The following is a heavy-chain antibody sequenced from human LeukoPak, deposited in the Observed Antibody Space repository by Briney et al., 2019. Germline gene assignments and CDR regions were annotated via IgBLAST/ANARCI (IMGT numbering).Heavy chain of an antibody. CDR2: INPNSGGT. J-gene: IGHJ3*02. CDR3: ARDFATATVVTPSDAFEI. CDR1: GYTFTDYY. V-gene: IGHV1-2*02. D-gene: IGHD4-23*01. Sequence: ASVTVSCKGSGYTFTDYYMQWARQAPGQGLEWMGWINPNSGGTKYVQKFQGRVTMTRDTSISTAYVELSRLRSDDTAVYYCARDFATATVVTPSDAFEIWGQGTMVTVSS.